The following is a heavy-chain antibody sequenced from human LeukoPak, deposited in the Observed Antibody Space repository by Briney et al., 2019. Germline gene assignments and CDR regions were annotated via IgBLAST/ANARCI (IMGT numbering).Heavy chain of an antibody. CDR3: AKDWGYGSYKLDY. V-gene: IGHV3-30*02. J-gene: IGHJ4*02. Sequence: GGSLRLSCVASGFTFSSYWMHWVRQAPGKGLEWVAFIRYDGSNKYYADSVKGRFTISRDNSKNTLYLQMNSLRAEDTAVYYCAKDWGYGSYKLDYWGQGTLVTVSS. CDR2: IRYDGSNK. D-gene: IGHD1-26*01. CDR1: GFTFSSYW.